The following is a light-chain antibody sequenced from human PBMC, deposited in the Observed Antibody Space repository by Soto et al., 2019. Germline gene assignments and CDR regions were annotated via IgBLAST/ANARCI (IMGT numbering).Light chain of an antibody. CDR1: SSNIGNNY. V-gene: IGLV1-51*01. J-gene: IGLJ2*01. CDR2: ENN. CDR3: GTWDSSLSAVV. Sequence: QSVLTQPPSVSAAPGQKVTISCSGSSSNIGNNYVSWYQQLPGTAPKLLIYENNKRPSGIPDRFSGSKSGTSATLGITGLQTGDEADYYCGTWDSSLSAVVIGGGTKVTVL.